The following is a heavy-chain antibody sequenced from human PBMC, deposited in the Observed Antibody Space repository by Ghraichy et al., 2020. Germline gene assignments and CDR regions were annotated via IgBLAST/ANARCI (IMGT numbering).Heavy chain of an antibody. J-gene: IGHJ4*02. CDR3: ARSSRVDTAGVDY. V-gene: IGHV4-34*01. CDR2: INHSGST. D-gene: IGHD5-18*01. Sequence: SQTLSLTCAVYGGSFSGYYWSWIRQPPGKGLEWIGEINHSGSTNYNPSLKSRVTISVDTSKNQFSLKLSSVTAADTAVYYCARSSRVDTAGVDYWGQGTLVTVSS. CDR1: GGSFSGYY.